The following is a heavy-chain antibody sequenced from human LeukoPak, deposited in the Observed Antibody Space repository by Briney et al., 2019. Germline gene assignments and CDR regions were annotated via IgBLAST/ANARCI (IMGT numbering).Heavy chain of an antibody. D-gene: IGHD2-15*01. J-gene: IGHJ4*02. V-gene: IGHV3-11*06. CDR3: VREPYCSGGSCYTSGFDC. Sequence: GSLRLSGAASGFTFSDYYMSWIRQAPGKGLEWVSYISTSSDDTNYADSVKGRFTISRDNAKNTLYLQMNSLSADDTAVYYCVREPYCSGGSCYTSGFDCWGQGTLVTVSS. CDR1: GFTFSDYY. CDR2: ISTSSDDT.